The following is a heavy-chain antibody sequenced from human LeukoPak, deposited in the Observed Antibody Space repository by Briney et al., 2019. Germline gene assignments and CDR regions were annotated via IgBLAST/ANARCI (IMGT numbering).Heavy chain of an antibody. CDR1: GFTFSTYE. V-gene: IGHV3-48*03. CDR3: SLLAVASPQDY. D-gene: IGHD6-19*01. J-gene: IGHJ4*02. Sequence: PGGSLRLSCAASGFTFSTYEMHWVRQAPGKGLEWVSDISSSGSTVYYADSVKGRFTTSRDNAKNFLYLQMHSLRAEDTAVCYCSLLAVASPQDYWGQGTLVTVSS. CDR2: ISSSGSTV.